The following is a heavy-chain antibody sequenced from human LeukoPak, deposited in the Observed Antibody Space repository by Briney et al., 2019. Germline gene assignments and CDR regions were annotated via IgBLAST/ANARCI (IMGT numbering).Heavy chain of an antibody. CDR3: ARGAAVTTLDP. Sequence: PSETLSLTCAVSGGSISSGGYSWSWIRQPPGKGLEWIGYIYHSGSTYYNPSLKSRVTTSVDRSKNQFSLKLSSVTAADTAVYYCARGAAVTTLDPWGQGTLVTVSS. V-gene: IGHV4-30-2*01. CDR1: GGSISSGGYS. D-gene: IGHD4-17*01. J-gene: IGHJ5*02. CDR2: IYHSGST.